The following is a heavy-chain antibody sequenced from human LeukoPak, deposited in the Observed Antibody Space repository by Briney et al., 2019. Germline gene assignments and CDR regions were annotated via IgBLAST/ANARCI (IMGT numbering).Heavy chain of an antibody. CDR1: GGSINSGSYY. D-gene: IGHD1-1*01. V-gene: IGHV4-61*02. CDR3: AREERNDDYYYYGMDV. J-gene: IGHJ6*02. Sequence: SETLSLTCTVSGGSINSGSYYWSWIRQPAGKGLEWIGRIYTGGSTYYNPSYNPSLKSRVTISVDTSKNQFSLKLSSVTAADTAVYYCAREERNDDYYYYGMDVWGQGTTVTVSS. CDR2: IYTGGST.